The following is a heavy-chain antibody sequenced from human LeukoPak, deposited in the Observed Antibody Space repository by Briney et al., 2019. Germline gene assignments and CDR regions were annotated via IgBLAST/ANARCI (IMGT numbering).Heavy chain of an antibody. CDR1: GFTFSSYA. Sequence: GGSLRLSCAASGFTFSSYAMSWVRQAPGKGLEWVSAISGSGGSTYYADSVKGRFTISRDNSKNTLYLQMNSRRAEDTAVYYCAKDADYGDYVAYTNWFDPRGQGTLVTVSS. V-gene: IGHV3-23*01. J-gene: IGHJ5*02. D-gene: IGHD4-17*01. CDR3: AKDADYGDYVAYTNWFDP. CDR2: ISGSGGST.